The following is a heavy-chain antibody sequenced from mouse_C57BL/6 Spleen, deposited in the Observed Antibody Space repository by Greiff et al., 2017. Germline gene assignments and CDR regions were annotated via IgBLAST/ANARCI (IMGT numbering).Heavy chain of an antibody. CDR2: ISNGGGST. V-gene: IGHV5-12*01. D-gene: IGHD2-3*01. Sequence: EVQRVESGGGLVQPGGSLKLSCAASGFTFSDYYMYWVRQTPEKRLEWVAYISNGGGSTYYPDTVKGRFTISRDNAKNTLYLQMSRLKSEDTAMYYCARPYDGYYGAMDYWGQGTSVTVSS. J-gene: IGHJ4*01. CDR1: GFTFSDYY. CDR3: ARPYDGYYGAMDY.